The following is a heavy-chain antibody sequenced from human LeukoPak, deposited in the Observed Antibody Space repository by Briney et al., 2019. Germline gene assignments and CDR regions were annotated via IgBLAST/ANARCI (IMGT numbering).Heavy chain of an antibody. J-gene: IGHJ6*03. Sequence: SETLSLTCTVSGGSISSGSYYWSWIRQPAWKGLEWIGRIYTSGSTNYNPSLKSRVTISVDTSKNQFSLKLSSVTAADTAVYYCARELDYYYYMDVWGKGTTVTISS. V-gene: IGHV4-61*02. D-gene: IGHD1-1*01. CDR3: ARELDYYYYMDV. CDR2: IYTSGST. CDR1: GGSISSGSYY.